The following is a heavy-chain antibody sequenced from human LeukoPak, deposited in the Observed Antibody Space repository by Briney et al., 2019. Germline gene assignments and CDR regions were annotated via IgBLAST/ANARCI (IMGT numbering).Heavy chain of an antibody. CDR3: ARGADTHFDY. D-gene: IGHD2-15*01. V-gene: IGHV3-13*04. Sequence: SGESLRLSCAASGFTFSNYDMHWVRQATGKGLEWVSAIGTAGDTYYRGSVRGRFTMSRENAKNSLYLQMNSLTAGDTAVYYCARGADTHFDYWGQGILVTVSS. CDR2: IGTAGDT. CDR1: GFTFSNYD. J-gene: IGHJ4*02.